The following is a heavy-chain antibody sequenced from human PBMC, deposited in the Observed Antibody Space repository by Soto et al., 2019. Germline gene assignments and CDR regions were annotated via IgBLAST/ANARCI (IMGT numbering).Heavy chain of an antibody. CDR3: AKDLYSGSPGGVGY. J-gene: IGHJ4*02. CDR1: GFTFSSYA. D-gene: IGHD1-26*01. Sequence: GGSLRLSCAASGFTFSSYAMSWVRQAPGKGLEWVSAISGSGGGTYYADSVKGRFTISRDNSKNTLYLQMNSLRAEDTAVYYCAKDLYSGSPGGVGYWGQGTLVTVSS. CDR2: ISGSGGGT. V-gene: IGHV3-23*01.